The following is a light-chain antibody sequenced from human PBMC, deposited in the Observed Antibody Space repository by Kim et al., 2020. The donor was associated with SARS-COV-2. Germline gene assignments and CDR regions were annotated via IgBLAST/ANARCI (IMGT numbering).Light chain of an antibody. Sequence: GQMVTISCSGGTSNIESNYVSWYQHLPGTAPKLLIYDNNKRFSGISDRFSASKSGSSATLGLTGLQAGDEADYYCGTWDSRLKIWVFGGGTQLTVL. CDR1: TSNIESNY. V-gene: IGLV1-51*01. J-gene: IGLJ3*02. CDR3: GTWDSRLKIWV. CDR2: DNN.